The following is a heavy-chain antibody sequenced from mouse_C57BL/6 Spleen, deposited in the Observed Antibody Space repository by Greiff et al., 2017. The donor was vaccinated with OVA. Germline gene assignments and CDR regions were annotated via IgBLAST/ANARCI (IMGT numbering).Heavy chain of an antibody. Sequence: EVKLLESGPGLVKPSQSLSLTCSVTGYSITSGYYWNWIRQFPGNKLEWMGYISYDGSNNYNPSLKNRISITRDTSKNQFFLKLNSVTTEDTATYYCARERLNWGQGTLVTVSA. CDR1: GYSITSGYY. V-gene: IGHV3-6*01. CDR3: ARERLN. CDR2: ISYDGSN. J-gene: IGHJ3*01.